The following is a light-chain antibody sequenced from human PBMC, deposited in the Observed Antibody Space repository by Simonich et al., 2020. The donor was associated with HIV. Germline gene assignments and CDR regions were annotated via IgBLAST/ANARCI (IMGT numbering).Light chain of an antibody. CDR3: QSADNSGTYRA. Sequence: SYELTQPPSVSVSPGQTARITCSGDALPKQYAYWYQQTPGQAPVLVIYKDSERPSGIPMRFSGSSSGTTVTLTISGVQAEDEADYYCQSADNSGTYRAFGGGTKLTVL. CDR2: KDS. CDR1: ALPKQY. J-gene: IGLJ3*02. V-gene: IGLV3-25*03.